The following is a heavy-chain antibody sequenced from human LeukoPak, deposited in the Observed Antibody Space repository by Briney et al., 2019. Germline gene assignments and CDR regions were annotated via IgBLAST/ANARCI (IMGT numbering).Heavy chain of an antibody. J-gene: IGHJ4*02. Sequence: SETLSLTCTFSGGSISSSSYYWGWIHQPPGKGLEWIGSIYYSGSTYYNPSLKSRVTISVDTPKNQFSLKLSSVTAADTAVYYCARGFCSGGTCGFDYWGQGTQVTVSS. CDR1: GGSISSSSYY. CDR3: ARGFCSGGTCGFDY. V-gene: IGHV4-39*01. CDR2: IYYSGST. D-gene: IGHD2-15*01.